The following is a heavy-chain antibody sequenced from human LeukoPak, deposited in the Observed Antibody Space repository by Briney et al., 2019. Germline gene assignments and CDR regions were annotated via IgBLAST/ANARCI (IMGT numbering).Heavy chain of an antibody. CDR2: IIPIFGTA. D-gene: IGHD7-27*01. CDR3: ARDGDLTNFDY. Sequence: SVKVSCKASGYTFTSYGISWVRQAPGQGLEWMGGIIPIFGTANYAQKFQGRVTITADESTSTAYMELSSLRSEDTAVYYCARDGDLTNFDYWGQGTLVTVSS. V-gene: IGHV1-69*13. J-gene: IGHJ4*02. CDR1: GYTFTSYG.